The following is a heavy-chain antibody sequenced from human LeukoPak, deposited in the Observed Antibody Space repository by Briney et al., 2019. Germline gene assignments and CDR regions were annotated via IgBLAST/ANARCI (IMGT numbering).Heavy chain of an antibody. D-gene: IGHD6-19*01. CDR1: GYTFTSYY. Sequence: GASVKVSCKASGYTFTSYYMHWVRQAPGQGLEWMGIINPSGGSTSYAQKFQGRVTMTRDTSISTAYMELSRLRSDDTAVYYCARDLKDLGYSSSRGAFDIWGQGTMVTVSS. J-gene: IGHJ3*02. CDR2: INPSGGST. V-gene: IGHV1-46*01. CDR3: ARDLKDLGYSSSRGAFDI.